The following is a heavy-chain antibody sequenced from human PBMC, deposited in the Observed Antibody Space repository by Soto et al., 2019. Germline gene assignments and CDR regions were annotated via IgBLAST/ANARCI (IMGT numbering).Heavy chain of an antibody. V-gene: IGHV1-69*15. J-gene: IGHJ5*02. CDR2: IIPIFGTT. CDR1: AGTFSNYA. CDR3: AKDGGREGYFGNWFDP. D-gene: IGHD2-15*01. Sequence: QVQLVQSGAEVKKPGSSVKVSCKAAAGTFSNYAITWARQPPGQGLECLGRIIPIFGTTDYAHKFQGRVTITADESTTTAYMERSSLRSDDTAVYYCAKDGGREGYFGNWFDPWGQGTLVTVAS.